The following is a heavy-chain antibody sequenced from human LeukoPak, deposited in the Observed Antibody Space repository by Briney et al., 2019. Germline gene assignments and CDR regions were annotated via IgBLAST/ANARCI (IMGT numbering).Heavy chain of an antibody. Sequence: ASVKVSCKASGYTFSTYAMHWVRQAPGQRLEWKGWINTGNGDPTYSQKFRGRVTITRDTSASTAYMELSSLRSEDTAVYYCARDVSSWSFDYWGQGTLVTVSS. CDR3: ARDVSSWSFDY. CDR2: INTGNGDP. D-gene: IGHD6-13*01. J-gene: IGHJ4*02. V-gene: IGHV1-3*04. CDR1: GYTFSTYA.